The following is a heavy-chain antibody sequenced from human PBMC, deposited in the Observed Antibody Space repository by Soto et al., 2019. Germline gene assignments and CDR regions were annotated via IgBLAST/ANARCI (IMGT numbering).Heavy chain of an antibody. J-gene: IGHJ6*03. V-gene: IGHV4-39*01. CDR3: ARHSQDGGYYYYYYMDV. CDR2: IYYSGST. Sequence: PSGTLSPPCPFPGASIRGTRFFWGWVRKPPGEGLEWIWSIYYSGSTYYNPSLKSRVTISVDTSKNLFSLKLSSVTAADTAVYYCARHSQDGGYYYYYYMDVWGKGTTVTVSS. CDR1: GASIRGTRFF. D-gene: IGHD3-10*01.